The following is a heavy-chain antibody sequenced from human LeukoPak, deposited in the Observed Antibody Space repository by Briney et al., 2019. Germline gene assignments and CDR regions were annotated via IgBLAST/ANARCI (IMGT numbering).Heavy chain of an antibody. V-gene: IGHV4-34*01. Sequence: SETLSLTCAVFGGSFDGYYWSWIRQSPGKGLEWIGEITYDGRTNYNPSLKSRVTISADTSKNQFSLELRSVTAADTAVYYCARAYYSTSWFPHWGQGALVTVSS. CDR1: GGSFDGYY. J-gene: IGHJ5*02. CDR2: ITYDGRT. D-gene: IGHD3-10*01. CDR3: ARAYYSTSWFPH.